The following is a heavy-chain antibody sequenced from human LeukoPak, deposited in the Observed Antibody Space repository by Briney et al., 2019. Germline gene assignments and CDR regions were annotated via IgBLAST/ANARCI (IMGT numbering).Heavy chain of an antibody. J-gene: IGHJ6*03. D-gene: IGHD2-15*01. Sequence: SETLSLTCTVSGGSISSYYWSWIRQPAGKGLEWIGRIYTSGSTNYNPSLKSRVTMSVDTSKNQFSLKLSSVTAADTAVYYCAREVGCSGGSCYSNYYYYYMDVWGKGTTVTISS. V-gene: IGHV4-4*07. CDR3: AREVGCSGGSCYSNYYYYYMDV. CDR2: IYTSGST. CDR1: GGSISSYY.